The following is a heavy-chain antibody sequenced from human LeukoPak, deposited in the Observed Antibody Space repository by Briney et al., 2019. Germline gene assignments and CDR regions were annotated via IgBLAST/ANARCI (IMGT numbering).Heavy chain of an antibody. Sequence: ASVKVSCKASGYTFTGYYMHWVRQAPGQGLEWMGWINPNSGGTNYAQKFQGWVTMTRDTSISTAYMELSSLRSEDAAVYYCATSSRWFGEIPDYWGQGTLVTVPS. D-gene: IGHD3-10*01. V-gene: IGHV1-2*04. CDR3: ATSSRWFGEIPDY. CDR2: INPNSGGT. CDR1: GYTFTGYY. J-gene: IGHJ4*02.